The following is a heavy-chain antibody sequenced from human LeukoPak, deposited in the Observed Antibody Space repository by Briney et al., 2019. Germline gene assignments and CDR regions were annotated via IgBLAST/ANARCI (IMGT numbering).Heavy chain of an antibody. D-gene: IGHD3-3*01. CDR1: GFTFSSYS. V-gene: IGHV3-21*01. CDR2: ISSSSSYI. J-gene: IGHJ6*03. CDR3: ASSGEDSYYDFWSGYFYYYYMDV. Sequence: GGSLRLSCAASGFTFSSYSMNWVRQAPGKGLEWVSSISSSSSYIYYADSVKGRFTISRDNAKNSLYLQMNSLRAEDTAVYYCASSGEDSYYDFWSGYFYYYYMDVWGKGTTVTVSS.